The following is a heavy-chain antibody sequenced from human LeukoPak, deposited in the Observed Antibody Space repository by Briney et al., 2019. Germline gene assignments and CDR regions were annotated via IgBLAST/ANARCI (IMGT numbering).Heavy chain of an antibody. J-gene: IGHJ4*02. Sequence: SETLSLTCAVYGGPFSGYYWSWIRQPPGKGLEWIGYIYYSGSTNYNPSLKSRVTISVDTSKNQFSLKLSSVTAADTAVYYCARRVYGSSFDYWGQGTLVTVSS. CDR2: IYYSGST. CDR3: ARRVYGSSFDY. V-gene: IGHV4-59*08. CDR1: GGPFSGYY. D-gene: IGHD2-2*03.